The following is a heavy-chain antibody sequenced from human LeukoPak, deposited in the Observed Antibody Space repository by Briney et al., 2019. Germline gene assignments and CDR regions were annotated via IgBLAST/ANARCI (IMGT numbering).Heavy chain of an antibody. D-gene: IGHD3-3*01. CDR3: ASYDFWSGYYGRENNWFDP. CDR1: GYSISSGYY. V-gene: IGHV4-38-2*01. CDR2: IYHSGCT. J-gene: IGHJ5*02. Sequence: SETLSLTCAVSGYSISSGYYWGWIRQPPGKGLEWIGSIYHSGCTYYNPSPKSRVTISVDTSKNQFSLKLSSVTAADTAVYYCASYDFWSGYYGRENNWFDPWGQGTLVTVSS.